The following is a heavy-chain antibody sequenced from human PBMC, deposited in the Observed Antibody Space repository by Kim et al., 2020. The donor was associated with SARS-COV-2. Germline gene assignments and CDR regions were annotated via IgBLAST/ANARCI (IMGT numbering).Heavy chain of an antibody. J-gene: IGHJ5*02. CDR1: GGTFSSYA. D-gene: IGHD3-10*01. Sequence: SVKVSCKASGGTFSSYAISWVRQAPGQGLEWMGGIIPIFGTANYAQKFQGRVTITADESTSTAYMELSSLRSEDTAVYYCARGERYYYGSGSGPKKLKFDPWGQGTLVTVSS. CDR3: ARGERYYYGSGSGPKKLKFDP. V-gene: IGHV1-69*13. CDR2: IIPIFGTA.